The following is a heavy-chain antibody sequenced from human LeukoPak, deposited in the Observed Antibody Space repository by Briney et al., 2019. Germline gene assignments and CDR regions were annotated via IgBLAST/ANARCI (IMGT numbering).Heavy chain of an antibody. V-gene: IGHV4-34*01. CDR2: INHSGST. Sequence: SETLSLTCAVSGGSISSGGYYWSWLRQPPGKGLEWIGEINHSGSTNYNPSLKSRVTISVDTSKNQFSLKLSSVTAADTAVYYCARFGMDYDSSGYYDGIDYWGQGTLVTVSS. CDR3: ARFGMDYDSSGYYDGIDY. J-gene: IGHJ4*02. CDR1: GGSISSGGYY. D-gene: IGHD3-22*01.